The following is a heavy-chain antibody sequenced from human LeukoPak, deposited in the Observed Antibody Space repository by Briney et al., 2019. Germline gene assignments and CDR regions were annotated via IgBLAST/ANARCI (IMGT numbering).Heavy chain of an antibody. CDR2: IYYTGST. CDR3: AGDYCSVGSCYIDY. Sequence: SETLSLTCTVSGGSISSSRYYWGWIRQPPGKGLEWIGRIYYTGSTYYNPSLKSRVTISVNTSKNQFSPKLGSVTAADTAVYYCAGDYCSVGSCYIDYRGQGTLVTVSS. J-gene: IGHJ4*02. CDR1: GGSISSSRYY. D-gene: IGHD2-15*01. V-gene: IGHV4-39*02.